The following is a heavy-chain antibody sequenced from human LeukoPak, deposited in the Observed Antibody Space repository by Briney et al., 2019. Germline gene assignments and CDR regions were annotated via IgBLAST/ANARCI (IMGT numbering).Heavy chain of an antibody. V-gene: IGHV1-69*13. CDR2: IIPFLGTA. CDR3: ARGIVGALFDY. Sequence: ASVKVSCKASGGTFSSYAISWVRQAPGQGLEWMGGIIPFLGTANYAQKFQGRVTITADESTCTAYMELTSLRSDDTAVYYCARGIVGALFDYWGQGTLVTVSS. J-gene: IGHJ4*02. D-gene: IGHD1-26*01. CDR1: GGTFSSYA.